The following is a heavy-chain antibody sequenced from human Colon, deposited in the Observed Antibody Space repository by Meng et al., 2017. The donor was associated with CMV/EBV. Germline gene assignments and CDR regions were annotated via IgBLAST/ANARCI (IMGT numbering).Heavy chain of an antibody. CDR3: ARDVGRHMAV. D-gene: IGHD1-26*01. J-gene: IGHJ6*02. CDR1: GFTFDDYA. CDR2: ISWNSGSI. V-gene: IGHV3-9*01. Sequence: GGSLRLSCAASGFTFDDYAMHWVRQAPGKGLEWVSGISWNSGSIGYPDSVKGRFTISRDNAKNTLFLQMNSLRADDTAVYYCARDVGRHMAVWGQGTTVTVSS.